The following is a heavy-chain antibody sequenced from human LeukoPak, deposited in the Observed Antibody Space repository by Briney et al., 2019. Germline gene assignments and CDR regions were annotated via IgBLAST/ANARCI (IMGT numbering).Heavy chain of an antibody. CDR1: GFTFSDYY. J-gene: IGHJ4*02. V-gene: IGHV3-11*01. D-gene: IGHD2-21*02. Sequence: GGSLRLSCAASGFTFSDYYMSWIRQAPGKGLEWVSYISSSGSTIYYADSVKGRFTISRDNAKNSLYLQMNSLRAEETAVYYCARDLAYCGGDCYSGYFDYWGQGTLVTVSS. CDR3: ARDLAYCGGDCYSGYFDY. CDR2: ISSSGSTI.